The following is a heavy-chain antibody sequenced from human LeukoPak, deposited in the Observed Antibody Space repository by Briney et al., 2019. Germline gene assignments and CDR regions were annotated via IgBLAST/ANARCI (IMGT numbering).Heavy chain of an antibody. J-gene: IGHJ4*02. Sequence: GGSLRLSCAASGFTFSSYSMNWVRQAPGKGLEWVSSISSSSSYIYYADSVKGRFTISRDNAKNSLYLQMNSLRAEDTAVYYCAREVIVPDYGDPVFDYWGQGTLVNVSS. CDR3: AREVIVPDYGDPVFDY. CDR1: GFTFSSYS. CDR2: ISSSSSYI. V-gene: IGHV3-21*01. D-gene: IGHD4-17*01.